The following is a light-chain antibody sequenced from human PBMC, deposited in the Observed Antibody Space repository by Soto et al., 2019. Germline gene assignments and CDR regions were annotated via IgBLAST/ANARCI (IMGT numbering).Light chain of an antibody. J-gene: IGKJ1*01. CDR2: STS. V-gene: IGKV3-20*01. CDR3: HQFGDSPQT. CDR1: QSLSVSY. Sequence: EIVLTQSPGTLSLSPGDRATLSCRASQSLSVSYIAWYQQKPGQAPRLLIYSTSTRATGIPDRFSGRGSGTHFTLAISRLEPEDFAVYYCHQFGDSPQTFDQGTTVEV.